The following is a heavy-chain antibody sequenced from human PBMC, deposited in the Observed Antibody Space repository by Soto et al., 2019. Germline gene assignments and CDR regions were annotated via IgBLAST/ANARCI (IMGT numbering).Heavy chain of an antibody. CDR2: MGYNGYT. Sequence: SETLSLTCTISGGPMSNYYCSWFRHPPGQGLKWIGYMGYNGYTRYNPSLRSRVTISLDTSKNQFSLNLSSVTAADTALYYCARQGFGELHGLVDVWGQGTTVTVSS. J-gene: IGHJ6*02. CDR3: ARQGFGELHGLVDV. V-gene: IGHV4-59*08. CDR1: GGPMSNYY. D-gene: IGHD3-10*01.